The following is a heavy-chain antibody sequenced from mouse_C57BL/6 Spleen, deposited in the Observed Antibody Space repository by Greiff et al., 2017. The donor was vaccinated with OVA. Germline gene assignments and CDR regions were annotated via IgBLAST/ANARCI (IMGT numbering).Heavy chain of an antibody. V-gene: IGHV1-22*01. CDR3: ARSDGTEYYFDY. D-gene: IGHD1-1*01. CDR2: INPNNGGT. CDR1: GYTFTDYN. Sequence: EVQRVESGPELVKPGASVKMSCKASGYTFTDYNMHWVKQSHGKSLEWIGYINPNNGGTSYNQKFKGKATLTVNKSSSTAYMELRRLTSEDSAVYYCARSDGTEYYFDYWGQGTTLTVAS. J-gene: IGHJ2*01.